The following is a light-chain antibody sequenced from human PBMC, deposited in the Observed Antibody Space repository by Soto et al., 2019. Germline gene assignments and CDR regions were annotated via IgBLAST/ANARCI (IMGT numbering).Light chain of an antibody. Sequence: EIVLTQSPATLSLSPGEIATLSFRASQSVSSFYLGWYQQKPGQAPRLLIFDASTRATGIPDRFTGSGSGTDFTLTVNRLEPEDFAVYYCHHYGTSRTFGQGTRWIS. CDR1: QSVSSFY. CDR2: DAS. V-gene: IGKV3-20*01. J-gene: IGKJ1*01. CDR3: HHYGTSRT.